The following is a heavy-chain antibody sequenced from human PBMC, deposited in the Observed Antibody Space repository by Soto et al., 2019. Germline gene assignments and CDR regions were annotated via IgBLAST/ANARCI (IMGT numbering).Heavy chain of an antibody. CDR3: ARVEAPLIHSDHYYYGMDV. CDR1: GFTFSTYG. J-gene: IGHJ6*02. D-gene: IGHD5-18*01. CDR2: IWYDGTNT. V-gene: IGHV3-33*01. Sequence: GGSLRLSCEASGFTFSTYGMHWVRQAPGKGLQWVAVIWYDGTNTYYGDSVKGRFTISRDNSKNTLYLQMNNLRAEDTAVYYCARVEAPLIHSDHYYYGMDVWGQGTTVTV.